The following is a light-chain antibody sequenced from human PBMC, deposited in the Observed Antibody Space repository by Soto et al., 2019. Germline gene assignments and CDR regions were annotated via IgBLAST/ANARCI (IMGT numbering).Light chain of an antibody. CDR3: QHYDNTPPSVT. J-gene: IGKJ3*01. Sequence: EIVLKQSPDILSLSPGDRATLSCRASQSVSSDCLVWYQQNPGQAPRLLIYGASSRAPGIPYRFSGSGSGTDFILTISRLEPEDIAVYYCQHYDNTPPSVTFGPGAKVDIK. CDR2: GAS. V-gene: IGKV3-20*01. CDR1: QSVSSDC.